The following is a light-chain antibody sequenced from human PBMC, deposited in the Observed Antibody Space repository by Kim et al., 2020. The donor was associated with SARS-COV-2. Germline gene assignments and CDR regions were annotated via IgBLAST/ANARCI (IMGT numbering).Light chain of an antibody. V-gene: IGLV3-21*04. CDR1: NIGSKS. CDR2: YDS. J-gene: IGLJ3*02. CDR3: QGWDSSSDHRV. Sequence: SYELTQPPSVSVDPGKTARITCGGNNIGSKSVHWYQQKPGQAPVLVIYYDSDRPSGIPERFSGSNSGNTATLTISRVEAGDGADHDCQGWDSSSDHRVFG.